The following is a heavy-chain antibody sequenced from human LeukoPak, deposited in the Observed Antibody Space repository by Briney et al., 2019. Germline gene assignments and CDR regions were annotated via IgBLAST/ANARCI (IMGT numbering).Heavy chain of an antibody. CDR1: GLMFIKYW. Sequence: GGSPRLSCEASGLMFIKYWMTWVRQAPGKGLEWVAKIRGDGSVKYLLDSVKGRFSISRDNAKNSLSLEMNNLRAEDTAVYYCSRDANYYDSSRHYFDAFDIWGRGTMVTVSS. D-gene: IGHD3-22*01. V-gene: IGHV3-7*01. J-gene: IGHJ3*02. CDR3: SRDANYYDSSRHYFDAFDI. CDR2: IRGDGSVK.